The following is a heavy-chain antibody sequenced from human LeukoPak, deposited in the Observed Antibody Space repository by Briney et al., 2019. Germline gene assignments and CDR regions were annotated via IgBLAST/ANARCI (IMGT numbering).Heavy chain of an antibody. V-gene: IGHV4-4*07. CDR2: IYTSGST. D-gene: IGHD3-3*01. J-gene: IGHJ6*03. CDR1: GGSISSYY. Sequence: SETLSLTCTVSGGSISSYYWSWIRQPAGKGLEWIGRIYTSGSTNHNPSLKSRVTMSVDTSKNQFSLKLSSVTAADTAVYYCAGEIGSFWSVYMDVWGKGTTVTVSS. CDR3: AGEIGSFWSVYMDV.